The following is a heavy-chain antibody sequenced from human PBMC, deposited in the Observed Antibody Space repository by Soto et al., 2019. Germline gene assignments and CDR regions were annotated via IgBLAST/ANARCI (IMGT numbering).Heavy chain of an antibody. J-gene: IGHJ4*02. Sequence: SETLSLTXTVSGGSISSSSYYWGWIRQPPGKGLEWIGSIYYSGSTYYNPSLKSRVTISVDTSKNQFSLKLSSVTAADTAVYYCARNYYDSSGYYFLAYFDYWGQGTLVTVSS. D-gene: IGHD3-22*01. CDR2: IYYSGST. CDR1: GGSISSSSYY. CDR3: ARNYYDSSGYYFLAYFDY. V-gene: IGHV4-39*01.